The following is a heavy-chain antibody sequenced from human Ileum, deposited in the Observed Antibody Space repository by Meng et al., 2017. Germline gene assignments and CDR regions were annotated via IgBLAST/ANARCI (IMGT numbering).Heavy chain of an antibody. CDR3: TNDRLNH. D-gene: IGHD1-1*01. CDR1: GFTFTDHW. CDR2: INPDGSNP. Sequence: EVQWVESGGGSAPHGRSLTLSCASSGFTFTDHWMHWVRQGPGKGLVWVSRINPDGSNPTYADSVKGRFTISRDNAKNTVYLQMNSLRAEDSALYYCTNDRLNHWGQGALVTVSS. V-gene: IGHV3-74*01. J-gene: IGHJ1*01.